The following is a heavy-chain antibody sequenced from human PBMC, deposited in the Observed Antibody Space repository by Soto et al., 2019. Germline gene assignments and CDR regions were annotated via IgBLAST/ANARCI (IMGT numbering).Heavy chain of an antibody. D-gene: IGHD3-10*01. CDR2: IYPTGTT. V-gene: IGHV4-30-2*06. CDR3: ARDPPGPSTRWVL. Sequence: PSETLSLTCTVSGGSISSGGYSWSWIRQSPEKGLEWIGCIYPTGTTYYHPSLKSRVTISVDTSRNQFSLNLTSVTAADTAVYYCARDPPGPSTRWVLSGQGTKGTVS. CDR1: GGSISSGGYS. J-gene: IGHJ6*02.